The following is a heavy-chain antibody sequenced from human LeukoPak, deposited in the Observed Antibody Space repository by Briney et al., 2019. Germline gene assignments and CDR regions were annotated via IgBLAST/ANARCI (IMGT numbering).Heavy chain of an antibody. V-gene: IGHV3-33*08. D-gene: IGHD1-26*01. J-gene: IGHJ5*02. CDR1: GFTFSSYG. Sequence: GRSLRLSCAASGFTFSSYGMHWVRQAPGKGLEWVAFIRYDGSNKYYADSVKGRFTISRDNTLYLQMNSLRAEDTAVYYCASLLLVGATFPEWFDPWGQGTLVTVSS. CDR3: ASLLLVGATFPEWFDP. CDR2: IRYDGSNK.